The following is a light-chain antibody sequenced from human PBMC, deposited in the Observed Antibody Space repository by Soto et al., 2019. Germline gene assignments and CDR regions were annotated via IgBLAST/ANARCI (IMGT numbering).Light chain of an antibody. Sequence: EIGLTQSPGTLSLFPGERATLSCRASQSPNSNYLAWYQHKPGQAPRLLVYGVSMRLTGIPDRFSGSGSGTDFTLTITRLEPEDTAVYFCHHYGASPQTFGQGSKVEIK. CDR2: GVS. CDR1: QSPNSNY. V-gene: IGKV3-20*01. J-gene: IGKJ1*01. CDR3: HHYGASPQT.